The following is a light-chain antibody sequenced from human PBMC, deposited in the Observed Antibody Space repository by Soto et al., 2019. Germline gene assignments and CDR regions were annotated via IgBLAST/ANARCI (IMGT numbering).Light chain of an antibody. Sequence: EIVLTQSPATLSLSPGERATLSCRASQSVSSYLAWSQQKPGQAPRLLIYDASNRATGIPARFSGSGSGTDFTLTISSLEPEDFAVYYCQQRSLFGPGTKVDIK. CDR3: QQRSL. CDR1: QSVSSY. V-gene: IGKV3-11*01. CDR2: DAS. J-gene: IGKJ3*01.